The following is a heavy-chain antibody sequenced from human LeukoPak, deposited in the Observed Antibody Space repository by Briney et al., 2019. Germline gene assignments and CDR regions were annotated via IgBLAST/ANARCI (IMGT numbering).Heavy chain of an antibody. J-gene: IGHJ4*02. CDR3: ATPNYYDSSGYVY. CDR2: IIPIFGTA. D-gene: IGHD3-22*01. CDR1: GGTFSSYA. V-gene: IGHV1-69*05. Sequence: ASVKVSCKASGGTFSSYAISWVRQAPGQGLEWMGGIIPIFGTANYAQKFQGRVTITTDESTSTAYMELNSLRSEDTAVYYCATPNYYDSSGYVYWGQGTLVTVSS.